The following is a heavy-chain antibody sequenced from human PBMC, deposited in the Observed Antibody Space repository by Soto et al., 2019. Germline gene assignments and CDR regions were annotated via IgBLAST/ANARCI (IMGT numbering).Heavy chain of an antibody. CDR2: IKQDGSEK. D-gene: IGHD3-16*01. J-gene: IGHJ6*02. V-gene: IGHV3-7*04. CDR1: GFTFSSYW. CDR3: AMEVFRKVMSYYGMDV. Sequence: EVQLVESGGGLVQPGGSLRLSCAASGFTFSSYWMSWVRQAPGKGLEWVANIKQDGSEKYYVDSVKGRFTLSRDNAESSLYLQMKRLRAEDTAVYYCAMEVFRKVMSYYGMDVWGQGTTVTVSS.